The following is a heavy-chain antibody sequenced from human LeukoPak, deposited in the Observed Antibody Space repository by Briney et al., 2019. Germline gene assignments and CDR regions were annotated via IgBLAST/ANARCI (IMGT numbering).Heavy chain of an antibody. CDR2: INHSGST. J-gene: IGHJ4*02. Sequence: SETLSLTCAVYGGSFSGYYWSWIRQPPGKGLEWIGEINHSGSTNYNPSLKSRVTISVDTSKNQFSLKLSFVTAADTAVYYCASGGHGYNNYWGQGTLVTVSS. D-gene: IGHD5-24*01. CDR1: GGSFSGYY. CDR3: ASGGHGYNNY. V-gene: IGHV4-34*01.